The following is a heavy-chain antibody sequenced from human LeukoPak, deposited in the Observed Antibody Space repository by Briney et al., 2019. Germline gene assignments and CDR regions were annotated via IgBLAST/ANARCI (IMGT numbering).Heavy chain of an antibody. J-gene: IGHJ5*02. D-gene: IGHD2-2*01. CDR1: GYTFTSYG. V-gene: IGHV1-18*01. Sequence: ASVKVSCKASGYTFTSYGISWVRQAPGQGLEGMGWISAYNGNTNYAQKLQGRVTMTTDTSTSTAYMELRSLRSDDTAVYYCARGGDIVVVPAPNWFDPWGQGTLVTVSS. CDR3: ARGGDIVVVPAPNWFDP. CDR2: ISAYNGNT.